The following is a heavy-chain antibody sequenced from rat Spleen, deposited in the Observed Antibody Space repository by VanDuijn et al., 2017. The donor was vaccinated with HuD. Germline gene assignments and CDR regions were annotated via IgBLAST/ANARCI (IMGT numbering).Heavy chain of an antibody. J-gene: IGHJ2*01. CDR2: ISTSGSRT. CDR3: ARRGYYDGSYSPFDY. V-gene: IGHV5-25*01. D-gene: IGHD1-12*02. Sequence: EVQLVESGGGLVQPGRSLKLSCAASGFTFSNYYMAWVRQAPKKGLEWVATISTSGSRTYYPDSVKGRFTISRDNAKSSLYLQMNSLKSEDTATYYCARRGYYDGSYSPFDYWGQGVMVTVSS. CDR1: GFTFSNYY.